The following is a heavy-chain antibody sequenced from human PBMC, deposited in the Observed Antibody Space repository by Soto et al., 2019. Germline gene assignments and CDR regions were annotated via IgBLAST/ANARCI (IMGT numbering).Heavy chain of an antibody. CDR2: ISYDGRDK. D-gene: IGHD2-15*01. CDR1: GFTFSSYA. V-gene: IGHV3-30*04. Sequence: QVQLVESGGGVVQPGRSLRLSCAASGFTFSSYAMHWVRQAPGKGLEWVAFISYDGRDKFYAESVKGRFTISRDNSKNTLYLQMNSLTTEDTAVYYCARERDSFDDWGQGTLVTVSS. J-gene: IGHJ4*02. CDR3: ARERDSFDD.